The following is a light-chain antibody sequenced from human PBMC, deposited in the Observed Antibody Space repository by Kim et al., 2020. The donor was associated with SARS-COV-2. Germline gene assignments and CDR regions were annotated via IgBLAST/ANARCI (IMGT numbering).Light chain of an antibody. CDR2: PAS. CDR3: QQLDSYTYT. V-gene: IGKV1-9*01. Sequence: DIQLTQSPSFLSASVGDRVTITCRASQGISSYFAWYQQKPGKAPKLLIFPASTLQSGVPSRFSGSGSGAEFTLTISSLQPADFATYYCQQLDSYTYTFGQGTKLEI. J-gene: IGKJ2*01. CDR1: QGISSY.